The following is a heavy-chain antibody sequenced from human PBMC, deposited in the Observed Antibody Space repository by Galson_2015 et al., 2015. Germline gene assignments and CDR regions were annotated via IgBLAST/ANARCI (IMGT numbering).Heavy chain of an antibody. CDR2: ISSSSGSYT. D-gene: IGHD2-15*01. CDR1: GFTFGSYW. Sequence: SLRLSCAASGFTFGSYWMSWVRQAPGRGLEWVSYISSSSGSYTNYADSVKGRFTISRDNAKNSLYLQMSSLRAGDTAVYYCARGRGGYCSGGNCRNYWYFDLWGRGTLVTVSS. V-gene: IGHV3-11*05. CDR3: ARGRGGYCSGGNCRNYWYFDL. J-gene: IGHJ2*01.